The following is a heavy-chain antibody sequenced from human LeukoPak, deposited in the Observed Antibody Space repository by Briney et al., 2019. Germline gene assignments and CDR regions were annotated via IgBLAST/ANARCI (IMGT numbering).Heavy chain of an antibody. CDR1: GYTFTGYY. J-gene: IGHJ6*02. V-gene: IGHV1-2*02. Sequence: ASVKVSCKASGYTFTGYYMHWVRPAPGQGLEWMGWINPNSGGTNYAQKFQGRVTMTRDTSISPAYMELSRLRSDDTAVYYCARPLGWYPTYYYGMDVWGQGTTVTVSS. CDR2: INPNSGGT. D-gene: IGHD6-19*01. CDR3: ARPLGWYPTYYYGMDV.